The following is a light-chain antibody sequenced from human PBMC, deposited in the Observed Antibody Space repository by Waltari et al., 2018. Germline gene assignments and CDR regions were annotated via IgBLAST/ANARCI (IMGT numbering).Light chain of an antibody. CDR3: SSYTSSSTWV. CDR2: DVT. V-gene: IGLV2-14*01. CDR1: SSDGGSYNY. Sequence: QSALTQPASVSGSPGQSITISCTGTSSDGGSYNYVSWYQQHPGKAPKLMIYDVTKRPSGVSNRFSGSKSGNTASLTISGLQAEDEADYYCSSYTSSSTWVFGGGTKLTVL. J-gene: IGLJ3*02.